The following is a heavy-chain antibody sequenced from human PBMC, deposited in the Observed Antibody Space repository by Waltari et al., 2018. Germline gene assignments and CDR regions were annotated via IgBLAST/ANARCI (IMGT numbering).Heavy chain of an antibody. V-gene: IGHV3-74*01. J-gene: IGHJ6*03. CDR3: ASSPRHGDYRGYMDV. D-gene: IGHD4-17*01. CDR1: GFTFSSYW. CDR2: INTDGSST. Sequence: VELVASEGGLVPPGGSLRLSCATSGFTFSSYWMHCVRPSPGKGLVWVSRINTDGSSTSYADSVKGRFTISRDKAKNTLYLQMNSLRAEDTAVYYCASSPRHGDYRGYMDVWGKGTTVTVSS.